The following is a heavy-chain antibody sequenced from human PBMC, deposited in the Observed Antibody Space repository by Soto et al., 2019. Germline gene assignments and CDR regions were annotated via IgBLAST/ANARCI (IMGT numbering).Heavy chain of an antibody. CDR1: GVSISSGGYY. D-gene: IGHD1-26*01. V-gene: IGHV4-31*03. J-gene: IGHJ6*02. Sequence: SETLSLTCTVSGVSISSGGYYWTWIRPHPQKGLEWIGHIYYSGSTYYNPSLKSRVTISVDTSKNQFSLKLSSVTAADTAVYYCARVSGTYYYGMDVWGQGTTVTVSS. CDR2: IYYSGST. CDR3: ARVSGTYYYGMDV.